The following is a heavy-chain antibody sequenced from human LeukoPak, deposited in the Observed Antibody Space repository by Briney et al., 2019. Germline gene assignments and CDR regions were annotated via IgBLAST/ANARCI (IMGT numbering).Heavy chain of an antibody. V-gene: IGHV3-7*01. J-gene: IGHJ4*02. Sequence: GGSLRLSCAASGFTFSSYWMNWARQAPGKGLEWVANIKQDGSEKYYVDSVKGRFTISRDNAKNSLYLQMNSLRAEDTAVYYCAREKAVAGTIFDYWGQGTLVTVSS. CDR2: IKQDGSEK. D-gene: IGHD6-19*01. CDR3: AREKAVAGTIFDY. CDR1: GFTFSSYW.